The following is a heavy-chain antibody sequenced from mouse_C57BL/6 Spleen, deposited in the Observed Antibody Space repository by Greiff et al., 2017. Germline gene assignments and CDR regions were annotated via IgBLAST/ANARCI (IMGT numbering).Heavy chain of an antibody. D-gene: IGHD1-1*01. Sequence: QVQLQQPGAELVRPGSSVKLSCKASGYTFTSYWMDWVKQRPGQGLEWIGNIYPSDSETHYNQKFKDKDTLTVDKSSSTAYMQLSSLTSEDSAVYYCARNPHYYGSTHYFDYWGQGTTLTVSS. CDR1: GYTFTSYW. CDR3: ARNPHYYGSTHYFDY. CDR2: IYPSDSET. J-gene: IGHJ2*01. V-gene: IGHV1-61*01.